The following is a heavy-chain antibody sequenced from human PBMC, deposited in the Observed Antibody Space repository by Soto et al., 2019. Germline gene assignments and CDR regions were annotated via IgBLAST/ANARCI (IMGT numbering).Heavy chain of an antibody. Sequence: VQLVESGGGLVKSGGSLRLSCAASGLTFTHVWMSWVRQSPGKGLEWVGRIKSHTAGGTTDYGALVKGRFTISRDDSKNTVYLQINSLKTEDTAVYYCAPDRFDHWGQGTLVTVSS. CDR1: GLTFTHVW. V-gene: IGHV3-15*01. CDR3: APDRFDH. CDR2: IKSHTAGGTT. J-gene: IGHJ4*02.